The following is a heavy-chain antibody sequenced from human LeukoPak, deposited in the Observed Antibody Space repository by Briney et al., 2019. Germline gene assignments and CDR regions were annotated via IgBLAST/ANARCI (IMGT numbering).Heavy chain of an antibody. CDR3: ARSAFGELLKYYYYMDV. CDR2: INPNSGGT. CDR1: GYTFTGYY. D-gene: IGHD3-10*01. V-gene: IGHV1-2*02. Sequence: ASVKVSCKASGYTFTGYYMHWVRQAPGQGLEWMGWINPNSGGTNYAQKFQGRVTMTRDTSISTAYMELSRLRSDDTAVYYCARSAFGELLKYYYYMDVWGKGTTVTVSS. J-gene: IGHJ6*03.